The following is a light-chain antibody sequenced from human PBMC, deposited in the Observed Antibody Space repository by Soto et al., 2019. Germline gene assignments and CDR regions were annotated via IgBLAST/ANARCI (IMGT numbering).Light chain of an antibody. CDR2: AAS. CDR3: LQDYNYSVK. Sequence: AIQMTQSPSSLSASVGDRVTITCRASQGIGNDLGWYQQKPGKAPKLLIYAASSLQSGVPSRFSGSGSGTDFTLTISSLQPEDFATYYCLQDYNYSVKFGQGTKVEIK. J-gene: IGKJ1*01. CDR1: QGIGND. V-gene: IGKV1-6*01.